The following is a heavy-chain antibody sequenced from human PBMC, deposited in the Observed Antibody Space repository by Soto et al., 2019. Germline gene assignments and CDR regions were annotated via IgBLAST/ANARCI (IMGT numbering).Heavy chain of an antibody. CDR2: IIPIFGTP. Sequence: GASVKVSCKASGVTFTRQDMRWVRQAPGQGLEWMGGIIPIFGTPQYAEKFQDRVTITADESTSTAYMELSSLTSEDTAVYYCATNEGRDGYIFDYWGQVTLATVSS. V-gene: IGHV1-69*13. D-gene: IGHD5-12*01. J-gene: IGHJ4*02. CDR3: ATNEGRDGYIFDY. CDR1: GVTFTRQD.